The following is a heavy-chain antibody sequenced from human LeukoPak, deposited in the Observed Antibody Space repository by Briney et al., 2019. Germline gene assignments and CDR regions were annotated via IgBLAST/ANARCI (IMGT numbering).Heavy chain of an antibody. V-gene: IGHV3-21*01. CDR1: GFTLSTYT. CDR3: ARGQWPDY. CDR2: ITSTSSYI. D-gene: IGHD6-19*01. J-gene: IGHJ4*02. Sequence: GGPVRLLCGACGFTLSTYTMLWVRHARGKGLVVVFSITSTSSYIAYSASVKGPFTISRDNAKNSLHLQLNCLRAQDTAVFYCARGQWPDYWGQGTLLIVSS.